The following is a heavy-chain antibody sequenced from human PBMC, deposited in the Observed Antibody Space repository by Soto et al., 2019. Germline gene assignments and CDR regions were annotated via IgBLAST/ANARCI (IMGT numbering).Heavy chain of an antibody. CDR1: GFTFSSYS. V-gene: IGHV3-21*01. J-gene: IGHJ6*02. Sequence: GGSLRLSCAASGFTFSSYSMNWVRQAPGKGLEWVSSISSSSSYIYYADSVKGRFTISRDNAKNSLYLQMNSLRAEDTAVYYCASVSTAYYYGMDVWGQGTTVTVSS. CDR2: ISSSSSYI. CDR3: ASVSTAYYYGMDV.